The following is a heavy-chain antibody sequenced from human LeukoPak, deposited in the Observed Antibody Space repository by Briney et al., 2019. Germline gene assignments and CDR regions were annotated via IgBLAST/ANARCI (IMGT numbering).Heavy chain of an antibody. Sequence: GGSLRLSCAASGFTFSSYSMNWVRQAPGKGLEWVSSISSSSSYIYYADSVKGRFTISRDNAKNSLYLQMNSLRAEDTAVYYCEREDSYRSSWYTPDAFDIWGQGAMVTVSS. V-gene: IGHV3-21*01. J-gene: IGHJ3*02. D-gene: IGHD6-13*01. CDR3: EREDSYRSSWYTPDAFDI. CDR1: GFTFSSYS. CDR2: ISSSSSYI.